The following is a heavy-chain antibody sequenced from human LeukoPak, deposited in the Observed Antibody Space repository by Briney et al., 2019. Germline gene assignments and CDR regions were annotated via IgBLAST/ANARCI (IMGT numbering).Heavy chain of an antibody. V-gene: IGHV3-13*01. CDR2: IGTAGDT. CDR3: ARAIGMAPAYYYGMDV. D-gene: IGHD1-14*01. CDR1: GFTFSSHD. Sequence: GSLRLSCAASGFTFSSHDMHWVRQATGKGLEWVSAIGTAGDTYYPGSVKGRFTISRENAKNSLYLQMNSLRAGDTAVYYCARAIGMAPAYYYGMDVWGQGTTVTVSS. J-gene: IGHJ6*02.